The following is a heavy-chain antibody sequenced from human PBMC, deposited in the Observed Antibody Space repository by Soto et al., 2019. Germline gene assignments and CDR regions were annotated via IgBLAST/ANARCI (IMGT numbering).Heavy chain of an antibody. Sequence: QVQLVQSGAEVKKPGSSVKVSCKASGDTFSFYTITWVRQAPGLGLEWMGRVNPILSMSNYAQQFQGRVTMTADKSTSTASMELRSLRSEDTAFYYCATSYGSGYRAFDYWGQGALVTVSS. CDR2: VNPILSMS. V-gene: IGHV1-69*02. D-gene: IGHD3-10*01. CDR3: ATSYGSGYRAFDY. J-gene: IGHJ4*02. CDR1: GDTFSFYT.